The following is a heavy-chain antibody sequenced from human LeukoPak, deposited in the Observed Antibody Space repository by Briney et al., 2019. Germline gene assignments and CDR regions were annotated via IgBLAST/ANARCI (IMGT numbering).Heavy chain of an antibody. CDR3: VRDRGGTFDY. CDR1: GFTFSSYW. J-gene: IGHJ4*02. V-gene: IGHV3-74*01. CDR2: INSDGSST. Sequence: PGGSLRLSCAPSGFTFSSYWMHWVRQAPGKGLVWVSRINSDGSSTNYADSVKGRFTISRDNAKNTLYLQMNSRRAEDTAVYCGVRDRGGTFDYWDQGTLVTVSS. D-gene: IGHD3-10*01.